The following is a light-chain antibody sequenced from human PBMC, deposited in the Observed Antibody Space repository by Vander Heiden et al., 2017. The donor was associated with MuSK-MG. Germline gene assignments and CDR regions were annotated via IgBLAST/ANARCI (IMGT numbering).Light chain of an antibody. CDR2: DAS. CDR1: QSVSSY. J-gene: IGKJ3*01. CDR3: QQVSNWPRFT. Sequence: EIVLTQSPATLSLSPGERATLSCRASQSVSSYLAWYQQKPGQAPRLLIYDASNRATGTPARFSGSGSGTDFTLTISSLEPEDFAVYSCQQVSNWPRFTFGHGTKVDIK. V-gene: IGKV3-11*01.